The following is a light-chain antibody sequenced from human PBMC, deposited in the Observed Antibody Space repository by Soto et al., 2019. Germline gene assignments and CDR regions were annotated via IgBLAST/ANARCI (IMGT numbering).Light chain of an antibody. CDR3: SSYTSSSTRVV. J-gene: IGLJ2*01. CDR2: EVS. Sequence: QSDLTQPASVSGSPGQSITISCTGTSSDVGGYNYVSWYQQYPGKVPKLMIYEVSNRPSGVCNRFFGSKSGNTASLTIFGLQAEDEADYYCSSYTSSSTRVVFGGGTQLTVL. V-gene: IGLV2-14*01. CDR1: SSDVGGYNY.